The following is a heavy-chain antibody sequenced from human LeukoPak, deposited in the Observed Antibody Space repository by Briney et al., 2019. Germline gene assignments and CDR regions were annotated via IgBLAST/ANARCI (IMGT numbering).Heavy chain of an antibody. D-gene: IGHD2-15*01. CDR1: GFAFNTYG. J-gene: IGHJ4*02. Sequence: GGSLRLSCTASGFAFNTYGLHWVRQAPGKGLEWVSAISGSAGSTYYADSVKGRFTISRDNSMNTLYLQMNSLRAEDTAVYYCARELSCSGGSCYSYFDYWGQGTLVTVSS. V-gene: IGHV3-23*01. CDR2: ISGSAGST. CDR3: ARELSCSGGSCYSYFDY.